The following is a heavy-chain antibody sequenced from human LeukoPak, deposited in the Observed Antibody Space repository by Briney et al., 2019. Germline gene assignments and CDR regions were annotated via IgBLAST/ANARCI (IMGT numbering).Heavy chain of an antibody. D-gene: IGHD3-10*01. CDR3: ARQVITMVRGADHAYDH. J-gene: IGHJ4*02. CDR2: IWYDGSNK. Sequence: GGSLRLSCAASGFTFSSYGMHWVRQAPGKGLERVAVIWYDGSNKYYADSVKGRFTISRDNSKNTLYLQMNSLRAEDTAVYYCARQVITMVRGADHAYDHWGQGTLVTVSS. V-gene: IGHV3-33*01. CDR1: GFTFSSYG.